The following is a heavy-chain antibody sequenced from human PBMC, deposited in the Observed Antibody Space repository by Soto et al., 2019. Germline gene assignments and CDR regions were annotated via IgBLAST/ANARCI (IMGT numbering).Heavy chain of an antibody. CDR1: GFTFSSYA. D-gene: IGHD2-8*01. V-gene: IGHV3-30-3*01. CDR2: ISYDGSNK. Sequence: QVQLVESGGGVVQPGRSLRLSCAASGFTFSSYAMHWVRQAPGKGLEWVAVISYDGSNKYYADSVKGRFTISRDNSKNTLYLQMSSLRAEDTAVYYCARDPWSKVYYYGMDVWGQGTTVTVSS. CDR3: ARDPWSKVYYYGMDV. J-gene: IGHJ6*02.